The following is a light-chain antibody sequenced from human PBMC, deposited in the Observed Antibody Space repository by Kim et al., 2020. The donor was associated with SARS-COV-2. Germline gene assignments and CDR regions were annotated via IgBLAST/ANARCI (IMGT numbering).Light chain of an antibody. Sequence: LSLSHGERATLSSKARHSIGNSLAWYQQKAGQAPRLLIYDASNRVTGVPARLSGSGSGTDFTLTISSLEPEDFADYYCQLRSNCLFGPGTKVDIK. V-gene: IGKV3-11*01. J-gene: IGKJ3*01. CDR2: DAS. CDR1: HSIGNS. CDR3: QLRSNCL.